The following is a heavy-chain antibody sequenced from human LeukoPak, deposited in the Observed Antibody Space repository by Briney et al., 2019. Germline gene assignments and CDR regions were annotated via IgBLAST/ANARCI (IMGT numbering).Heavy chain of an antibody. CDR1: GFTFSSYA. CDR3: AKGKVAGAGFRYYYGMDV. D-gene: IGHD6-19*01. J-gene: IGHJ6*02. V-gene: IGHV3-23*01. Sequence: GGSLRPSCAASGFTFSSYAMTWVRQAPGKGLEWVSAISGSGDNTYYADSVKGRFTISRDNSKNTLYVQMNSLRVEDTAVYYCAKGKVAGAGFRYYYGMDVWGQGTTVTVSS. CDR2: ISGSGDNT.